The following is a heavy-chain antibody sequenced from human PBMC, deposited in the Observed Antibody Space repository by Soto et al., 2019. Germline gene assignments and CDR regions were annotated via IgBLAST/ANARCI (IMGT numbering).Heavy chain of an antibody. D-gene: IGHD4-17*01. J-gene: IGHJ3*02. CDR3: AKVYGDDYHAFPM. CDR1: GFTCSRYA. CDR2: IISTGGTT. Sequence: EEQLLESGGGLVQHGGSLRLSCAASGFTCSRYAMTWVRQAAGQGLEWVSTIISTGGTTYYTDSVKCRFTISRDNSKHTLSLQLNSPRAEDTAVYYCAKVYGDDYHAFPMWGQGTMVTVSS. V-gene: IGHV3-23*01.